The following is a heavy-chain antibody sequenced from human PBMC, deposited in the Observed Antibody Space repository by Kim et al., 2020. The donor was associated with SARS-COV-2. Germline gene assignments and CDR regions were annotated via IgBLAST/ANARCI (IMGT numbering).Heavy chain of an antibody. CDR3: ASGYYYGPGRLDV. Sequence: GGSLRLSCVASGFTFSTFWVTWVRQAPGKGLEWVARFKQDGSETYYADSVKGRFTVSTANAKNSMHLQMNSLRVEDTAVYYCASGYYYGPGRLDVWGQGT. D-gene: IGHD3-10*01. J-gene: IGHJ6*02. CDR2: FKQDGSET. V-gene: IGHV3-7*01. CDR1: GFTFSTFW.